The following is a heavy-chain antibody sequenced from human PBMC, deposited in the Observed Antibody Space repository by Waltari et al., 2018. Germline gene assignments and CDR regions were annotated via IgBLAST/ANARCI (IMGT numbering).Heavy chain of an antibody. CDR1: GGSISSHY. Sequence: QVQLQESGPGLVKPSETLSLTCTVSGGSISSHYWSWIRQPPGKGLEWIGDIYYSGSTNYNPALKSRVTISVDTSKNQFSLKLSSVTAADTAVYYCARDHAGYCSGGSCYGYYGMDVWGQGTTVTVSS. CDR2: IYYSGST. CDR3: ARDHAGYCSGGSCYGYYGMDV. J-gene: IGHJ6*02. D-gene: IGHD2-15*01. V-gene: IGHV4-59*11.